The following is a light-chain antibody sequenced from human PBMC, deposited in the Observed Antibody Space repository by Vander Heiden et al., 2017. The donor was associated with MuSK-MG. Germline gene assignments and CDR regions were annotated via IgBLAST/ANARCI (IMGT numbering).Light chain of an antibody. CDR2: AAS. CDR1: QGIRSY. Sequence: IYPASTLSASIGDRVTITCRASQGIRSYLAWYQQKPGKAPKLLIYAASTLQSGVPSRFSGSGSGTDFTLTISSLQSEDFATYYCQQYYSYPRTFGQGTKVEIK. V-gene: IGKV1-8*01. CDR3: QQYYSYPRT. J-gene: IGKJ1*01.